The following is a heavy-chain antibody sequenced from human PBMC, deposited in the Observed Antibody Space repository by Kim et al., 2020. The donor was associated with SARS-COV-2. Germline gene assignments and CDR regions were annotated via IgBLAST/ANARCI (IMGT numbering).Heavy chain of an antibody. Sequence: GGSLRLSCAASGFTFSSYSMNWVRQAPGKGLEWVSSISSSSSYIYYADSVKGRFTISRDNAKNSLYLQMNSLRAEDTAVYYCARSPDYYGSGSIGYYMDVWGKGTTVTVSS. CDR2: ISSSSSYI. D-gene: IGHD3-10*01. CDR3: ARSPDYYGSGSIGYYMDV. CDR1: GFTFSSYS. J-gene: IGHJ6*03. V-gene: IGHV3-21*01.